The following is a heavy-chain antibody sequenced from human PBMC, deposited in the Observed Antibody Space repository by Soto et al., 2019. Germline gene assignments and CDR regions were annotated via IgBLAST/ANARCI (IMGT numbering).Heavy chain of an antibody. D-gene: IGHD2-21*02. J-gene: IGHJ6*02. Sequence: SGPYAGEPTETLTLTCTFSGFSLSTSGMSVGWIRQPPGKALEWLARIDWDDDTYYSTSLKTRLTISKDTSKSQVVLTMTNMDPVDTATYYCIQSRCGGDCLQSYASYYYYGMDVWGQGTTVTVSS. CDR2: IDWDDDT. V-gene: IGHV2-70*12. CDR1: GFSLSTSGMS. CDR3: IQSRCGGDCLQSYASYYYYGMDV.